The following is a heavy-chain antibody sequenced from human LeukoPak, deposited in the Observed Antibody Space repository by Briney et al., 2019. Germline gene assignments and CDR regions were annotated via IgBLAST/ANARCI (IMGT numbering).Heavy chain of an antibody. J-gene: IGHJ6*04. Sequence: GGSLRLSCAASGFTFSSYGMHWVRQAPGKGLEWVAFIRYDGSNKYYADSVKGRFTISRDNSKNTLYLQMNSLRAEDTAVYYCAKVQSAFSSRGTDVWGKGTTVTVSS. CDR2: IRYDGSNK. D-gene: IGHD6-13*01. CDR1: GFTFSSYG. CDR3: AKVQSAFSSRGTDV. V-gene: IGHV3-30*02.